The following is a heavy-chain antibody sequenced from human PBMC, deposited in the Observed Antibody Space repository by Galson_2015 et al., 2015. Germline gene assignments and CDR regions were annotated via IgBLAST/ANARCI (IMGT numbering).Heavy chain of an antibody. CDR2: IYSGGST. CDR3: AREYSSSSGFDY. D-gene: IGHD6-6*01. Sequence: SLRLSCAASGFTVSSNYMSWVCQAPGKGLEWVSVIYSGGSTYYADSVKGRFTISRDNSKNTLYLQMNSLRAEDTAVYYCAREYSSSSGFDYWGQGTLVTVSS. CDR1: GFTVSSNY. J-gene: IGHJ4*02. V-gene: IGHV3-53*01.